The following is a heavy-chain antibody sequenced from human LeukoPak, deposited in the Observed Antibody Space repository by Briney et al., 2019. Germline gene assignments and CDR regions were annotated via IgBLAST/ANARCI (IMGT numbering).Heavy chain of an antibody. D-gene: IGHD6-6*01. CDR2: INHSGST. V-gene: IGHV4-38-2*02. CDR3: ARDSIAARLFDY. CDR1: GYSISTGYY. J-gene: IGHJ4*02. Sequence: SETLSLTCTVSGYSISTGYYWGWIRQPPGKGLEWIGEINHSGSTNYNPSLKSRVTISVDTSKNQFSLKLSSVTAADTAVYYCARDSIAARLFDYWGQGTLVTVSS.